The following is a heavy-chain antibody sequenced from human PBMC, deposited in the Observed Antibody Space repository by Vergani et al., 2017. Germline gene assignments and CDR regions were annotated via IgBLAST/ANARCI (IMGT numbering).Heavy chain of an antibody. D-gene: IGHD6-19*01. Sequence: QVQLVQSGAEVKQPGSSVKVSCKASGGTFSSYAISWVRQAPGQGLEWMGGIIPIFGTANYAQNFQGRVTITRDESTSTAYMELSSLRSEDTAVYYCAEDGPGGCGWYDYWGQGTLVTVSS. V-gene: IGHV1-69*01. CDR2: IIPIFGTA. J-gene: IGHJ4*02. CDR1: GGTFSSYA. CDR3: AEDGPGGCGWYDY.